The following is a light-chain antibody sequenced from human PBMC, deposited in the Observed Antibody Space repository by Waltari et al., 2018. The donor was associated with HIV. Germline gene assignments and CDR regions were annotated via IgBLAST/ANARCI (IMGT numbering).Light chain of an antibody. V-gene: IGLV6-57*01. CDR1: SGSIASNY. CDR3: QSYDSSNHLI. Sequence: NFMLTQPHSVSESPGKTVTISCTRSSGSIASNYVQWYQQRPGSSPTTVIYEDNQRPSGVPDRFSGSIDSSSNSASLTISRLKTEDEADYYCQSYDSSNHLIFGGGTKLTVL. CDR2: EDN. J-gene: IGLJ2*01.